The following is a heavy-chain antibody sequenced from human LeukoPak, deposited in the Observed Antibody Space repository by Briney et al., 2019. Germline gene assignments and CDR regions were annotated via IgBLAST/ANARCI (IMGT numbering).Heavy chain of an antibody. D-gene: IGHD3-22*01. J-gene: IGHJ4*02. CDR3: ARQVRDSSPCLYFDY. CDR2: IYYSGST. CDR1: GGSISSSSYY. Sequence: PSETLSLTCTVSGGSISSSSYYWGWIRQPPGKGLEWIGSIYYSGSTYYNPSLKSRVTISVDTSKNQFSLKLSSVTAADTAVYYCARQVRDSSPCLYFDYWGQGTLVTVSS. V-gene: IGHV4-39*01.